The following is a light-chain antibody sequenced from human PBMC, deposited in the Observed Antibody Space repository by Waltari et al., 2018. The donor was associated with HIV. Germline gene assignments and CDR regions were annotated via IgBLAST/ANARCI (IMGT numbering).Light chain of an antibody. CDR3: CSYAGSYTWV. J-gene: IGLJ2*01. Sequence: QSALTQHRSVSGSPGQSVPISCTGTSSDVGDYNYVPWYQQHPGKAPKFTIYDVSKRPSGVPARFAGAKSGNTASLAISGLQAEDEADYYCCSYAGSYTWVFGGGTKLTVL. CDR2: DVS. CDR1: SSDVGDYNY. V-gene: IGLV2-11*01.